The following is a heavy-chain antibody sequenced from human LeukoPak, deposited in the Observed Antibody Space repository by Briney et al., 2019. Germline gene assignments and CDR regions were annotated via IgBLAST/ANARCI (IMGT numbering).Heavy chain of an antibody. CDR2: ISAYNGNT. Sequence: GASVKVSCKASGYTFTSYGISWVRQAPGQGLEWMGWISAYNGNTNYAQKLQGRVTMTRDTSISTAYMELSWLRSDDTAVYYCAREDFYDSSGYYKNKEYFQHWGQGTLVTVSS. V-gene: IGHV1-18*01. J-gene: IGHJ1*01. CDR3: AREDFYDSSGYYKNKEYFQH. CDR1: GYTFTSYG. D-gene: IGHD3-22*01.